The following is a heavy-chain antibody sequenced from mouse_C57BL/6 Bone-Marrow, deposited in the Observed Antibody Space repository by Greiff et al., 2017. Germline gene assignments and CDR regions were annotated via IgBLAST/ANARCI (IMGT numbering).Heavy chain of an antibody. V-gene: IGHV1-42*01. CDR3: AREVVVPFDY. J-gene: IGHJ2*01. D-gene: IGHD1-1*01. CDR1: GYSFTGYY. CDR2: INPSTGGT. Sequence: VHVKQSGPELVKPGASVKISCKASGYSFTGYYMNWVKQSPEKSLEWIGEINPSTGGTTYNQKFKAKATLTVDKSSSTAYMQLKSLTSEDSAVYYCAREVVVPFDYWGQGTTLTVSS.